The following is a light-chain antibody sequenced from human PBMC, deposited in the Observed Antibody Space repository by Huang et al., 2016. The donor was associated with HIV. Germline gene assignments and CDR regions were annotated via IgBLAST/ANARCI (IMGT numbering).Light chain of an antibody. CDR1: QDISNF. CDR3: QQYDSYPWT. V-gene: IGKV1-8*01. J-gene: IGKJ1*01. Sequence: IRITQSPSSLSASTGDRVTIACRASQDISNFLDWFQQKPGRAPELLIYAASTLQPGVPSRFSGNGSATDFTLTIACLQSEDFATYYCQQYDSYPWTFGQGTQVEV. CDR2: AAS.